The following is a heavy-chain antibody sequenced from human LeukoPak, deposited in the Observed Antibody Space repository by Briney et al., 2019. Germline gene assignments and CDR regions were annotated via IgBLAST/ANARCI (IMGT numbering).Heavy chain of an antibody. CDR1: GYTFTSYA. D-gene: IGHD1-26*01. CDR3: ARDSGSGNNDY. Sequence: ASVRVSCKASGYTFTSYAIHWVRQAPGQRLEWMGWISAGNGNTKYSQNFQGRVTFISNTSATTAFMELSSLRSEDAAVYYCARDSGSGNNDYWGQGTLVTVSS. CDR2: ISAGNGNT. V-gene: IGHV1-3*01. J-gene: IGHJ4*02.